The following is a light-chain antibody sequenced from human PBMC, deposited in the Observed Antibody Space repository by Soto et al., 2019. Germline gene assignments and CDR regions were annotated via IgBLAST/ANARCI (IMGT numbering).Light chain of an antibody. CDR1: QDINKY. CDR2: AAS. Sequence: DIQMTQSPSSLSASEGDRVTITCRASQDINKYLAWYQQIPGKAPKLLIFAASTLQSGIPSRFSASGSGTDFTLTVGGLQPEDAATYYCQQSYDTPYTFGQGTRLDIK. CDR3: QQSYDTPYT. V-gene: IGKV1-12*01. J-gene: IGKJ2*01.